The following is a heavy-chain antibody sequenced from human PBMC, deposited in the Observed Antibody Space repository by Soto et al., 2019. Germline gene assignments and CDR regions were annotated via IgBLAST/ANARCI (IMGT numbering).Heavy chain of an antibody. D-gene: IGHD3-22*01. CDR2: ISGNGGST. J-gene: IGHJ4*02. CDR1: GFTFSSYA. V-gene: IGHV3-23*01. CDR3: TRATYYYDSSGYF. Sequence: GGSLRLSCAASGFTFSSYAMSWVRQAPGRGLEWVSIISGNGGSTYYAASVKGRFTISRDNTKNTLYLQMDSLTAEDTAVYYCTRATYYYDSSGYFWGQGTLVTVSS.